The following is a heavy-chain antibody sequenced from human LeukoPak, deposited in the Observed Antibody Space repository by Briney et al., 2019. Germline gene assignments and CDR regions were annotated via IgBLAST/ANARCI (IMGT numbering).Heavy chain of an antibody. V-gene: IGHV3-48*02. CDR1: GFTFSRYR. J-gene: IGHJ6*02. CDR3: ARGLDYYYYAMDV. Sequence: GGSLRLSCAASGFTFSRYRMNWVRQAPGKGLVWVSNISSTSSSIYYADSVKGRFTISRDNAKNSLYLQMNSLRDEDTAVYYCARGLDYYYYAMDVWGQGTTVTVSS. CDR2: ISSTSSSI.